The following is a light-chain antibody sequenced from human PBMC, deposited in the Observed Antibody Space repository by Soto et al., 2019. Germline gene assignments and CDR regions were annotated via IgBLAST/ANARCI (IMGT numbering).Light chain of an antibody. CDR3: SSYAGSNEYV. Sequence: QSALTQPPSASGYPGQSVTISCTGTSSDVGSYNYVSWYQQHPGKAPKLMIYEVTKRPSGVPDRFSGSKSGNTASLTVSGLQAEDEADYYCSSYAGSNEYVFGTGTKLTVL. J-gene: IGLJ1*01. CDR2: EVT. CDR1: SSDVGSYNY. V-gene: IGLV2-8*01.